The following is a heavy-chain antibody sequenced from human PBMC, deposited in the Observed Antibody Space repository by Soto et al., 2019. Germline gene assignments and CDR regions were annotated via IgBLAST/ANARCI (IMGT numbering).Heavy chain of an antibody. V-gene: IGHV4-59*08. Sequence: SETLSLTCTVSGGSISSYYWSWIRQPPGKGLEWIGYIYYSGSTNYNPSLKSRVTISVDTSKNQFSLKLSSLTAADTAVYYCARLHYDFWSGLYYYYYMDVWGKGTTVTVSS. D-gene: IGHD3-3*01. CDR1: GGSISSYY. CDR3: ARLHYDFWSGLYYYYYMDV. CDR2: IYYSGST. J-gene: IGHJ6*03.